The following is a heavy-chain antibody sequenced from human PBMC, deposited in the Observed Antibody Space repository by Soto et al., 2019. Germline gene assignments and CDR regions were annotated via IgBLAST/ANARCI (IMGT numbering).Heavy chain of an antibody. D-gene: IGHD3-22*01. CDR3: AKDYYYYDSSGYYLDY. Sequence: PGGSLRLSCAASGFTFSSYGMHWVRQAPGKGLEWVAVISYDGSNKYYADSVKGRFTISRDNSKNTLYLQMNSLRAEDTAVYYCAKDYYYYDSSGYYLDYWGQGTLVTVSS. CDR2: ISYDGSNK. V-gene: IGHV3-30*18. J-gene: IGHJ4*02. CDR1: GFTFSSYG.